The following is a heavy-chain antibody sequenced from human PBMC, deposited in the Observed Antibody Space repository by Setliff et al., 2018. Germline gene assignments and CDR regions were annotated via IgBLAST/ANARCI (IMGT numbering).Heavy chain of an antibody. D-gene: IGHD2-15*01. CDR2: MNPNSGNT. Sequence: ASVKVSCKASGYTFTSYDINWVRQATGQGLEWMGRMNPNSGNTGYAQKFQGRVTMTRNTSISTAYMELSSLRSEDTAVYYCARGWAGYCSGGSCGEWFDPWGQGTLVTVSS. J-gene: IGHJ5*02. V-gene: IGHV1-8*01. CDR3: ARGWAGYCSGGSCGEWFDP. CDR1: GYTFTSYD.